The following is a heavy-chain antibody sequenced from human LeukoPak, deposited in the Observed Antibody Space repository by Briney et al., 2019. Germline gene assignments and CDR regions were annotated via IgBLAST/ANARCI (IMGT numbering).Heavy chain of an antibody. Sequence: GESLKISCKASGYSFASYWIGWVRQMSGKGLEWMAIIHPNDASTIYSPSFQGQVTISADKSINTAYLQWNTLKASDTAIYYCARHNNWGFDYWDRGTLLTVSS. J-gene: IGHJ4*02. CDR3: ARHNNWGFDY. V-gene: IGHV5-51*01. D-gene: IGHD7-27*01. CDR2: IHPNDAST. CDR1: GYSFASYW.